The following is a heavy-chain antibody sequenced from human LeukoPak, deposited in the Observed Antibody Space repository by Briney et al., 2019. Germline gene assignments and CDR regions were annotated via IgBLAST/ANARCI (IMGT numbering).Heavy chain of an antibody. Sequence: SETLSLTCTVSGGSISSSSYYWGWIRQPPGKGLEWIGSIYYSGSTYYNPSLKSRVTISVDTSKNQFSLKLSSVTAADTAVYYCARGPRDPFFLEWLPPFDYWGQGTLVTVSS. V-gene: IGHV4-39*07. CDR2: IYYSGST. CDR3: ARGPRDPFFLEWLPPFDY. CDR1: GGSISSSSYY. D-gene: IGHD3-3*01. J-gene: IGHJ4*02.